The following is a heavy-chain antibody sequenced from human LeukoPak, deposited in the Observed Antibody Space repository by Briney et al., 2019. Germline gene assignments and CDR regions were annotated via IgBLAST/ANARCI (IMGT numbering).Heavy chain of an antibody. CDR1: GYTFTGYY. V-gene: IGHV1-2*02. CDR2: INPNSGGT. J-gene: IGHJ4*02. CDR3: ARAGYCSSTSCRQPYYFDY. D-gene: IGHD2-2*01. Sequence: GASVKVSCKASGYTFTGYYMHWVRQAPGQGLEWMGWINPNSGGTNYAQKFQGRVTMTRDTSISTAYMELSRLRSDDTAVYYCARAGYCSSTSCRQPYYFDYWGQGTLVTVSS.